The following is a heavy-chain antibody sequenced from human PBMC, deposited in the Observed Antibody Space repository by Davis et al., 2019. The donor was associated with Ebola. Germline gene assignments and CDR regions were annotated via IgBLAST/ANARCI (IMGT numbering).Heavy chain of an antibody. CDR2: IRSKANSYAT. D-gene: IGHD3-16*01. CDR1: GFTFSGSA. V-gene: IGHV3-73*01. J-gene: IGHJ4*02. CDR3: TSHMITFGGVTAKEDY. Sequence: GGSLRLSCAASGFTFSGSAMHWVRQASGKGLEWVGRIRSKANSYATAYAASVKGRFTISRDDSKNTAYLQMNSLKTEDTAVYYCTSHMITFGGVTAKEDYWGQGTLVTVSS.